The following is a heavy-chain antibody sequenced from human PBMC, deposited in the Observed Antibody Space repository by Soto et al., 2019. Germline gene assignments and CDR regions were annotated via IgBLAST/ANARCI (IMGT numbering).Heavy chain of an antibody. V-gene: IGHV3-48*02. J-gene: IGHJ4*02. CDR3: AKEKQPCTDTTCYSGPFDS. CDR1: GFTFSTYN. D-gene: IGHD2-21*01. CDR2: ITSKGSTR. Sequence: ETLSLSCAASGFTFSTYNMNWVRQAPGKGLEWLSYITSKGSTRKYADSVKGRFTVSRDNAKNSLYLQLNSLTDDDTAVYYCAKEKQPCTDTTCYSGPFDSWGQGTLVTVSS.